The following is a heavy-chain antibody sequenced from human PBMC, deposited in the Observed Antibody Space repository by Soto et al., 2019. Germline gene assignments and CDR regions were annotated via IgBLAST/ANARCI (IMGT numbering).Heavy chain of an antibody. CDR1: GYTFTSYG. CDR2: VSAYNGNT. CDR3: ARGRLYGSGTGKPDV. J-gene: IGHJ6*04. Sequence: QVQLGQSGAEVKKPGASVKVSCKASGYTFTSYGISWVRQAPGQGLEWMGWVSAYNGNTNYAQKLQGRVTMTQDTSTSTAYMELRSLGSEDTAVYYCARGRLYGSGTGKPDVWGKGTTVTVSS. V-gene: IGHV1-18*01. D-gene: IGHD3-10*01.